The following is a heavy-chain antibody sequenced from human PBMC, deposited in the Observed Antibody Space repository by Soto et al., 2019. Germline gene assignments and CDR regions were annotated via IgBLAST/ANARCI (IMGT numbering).Heavy chain of an antibody. D-gene: IGHD3-22*01. CDR2: ISGSGGST. V-gene: IGHV3-23*01. J-gene: IGHJ4*02. CDR1: GFTFSSYA. Sequence: GRSLRLSCAASGFTFSSYAMSWVRQAPGKGLEWVSAISGSGGSTYYADSVKGRFTISRDNSNNTLYLQMNSLRAEDTAVYYCAKTPFYYDSSGYYYDYSGQGTLVTVPS. CDR3: AKTPFYYDSSGYYYDY.